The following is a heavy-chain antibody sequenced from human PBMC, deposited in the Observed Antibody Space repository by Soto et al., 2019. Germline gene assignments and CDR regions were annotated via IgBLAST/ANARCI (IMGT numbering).Heavy chain of an antibody. CDR2: ISYDGSNK. CDR3: ARVGYDSSGSLYYFEQ. D-gene: IGHD3-22*01. Sequence: PVVSLRLSCSSCVFTFISYSIHVFLQAPVKWLEWVAVISYDGSNKYYADSVKGRFTISRDNSKNTLYLQMNSLRAEDTAVYYCARVGYDSSGSLYYFEQWGQGNLVNVSS. V-gene: IGHV3-30-3*01. CDR1: VFTFISYS. J-gene: IGHJ4*02.